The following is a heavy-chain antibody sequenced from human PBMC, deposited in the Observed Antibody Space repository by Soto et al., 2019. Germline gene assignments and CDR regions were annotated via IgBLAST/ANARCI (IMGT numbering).Heavy chain of an antibody. CDR2: IYYSGST. CDR1: GGSISSGDYY. J-gene: IGHJ6*02. Sequence: KPSETLSLTCTVSGGSISSGDYYWSWIRQPPGKGLEWIGYIYYSGSTYYNPSLKSRVTISVDTSKNQFSLKLSSVTAADTAVYYCARDHYVYDILTGYGYYYGMDVWGQGTTVTVSS. V-gene: IGHV4-30-4*01. D-gene: IGHD3-9*01. CDR3: ARDHYVYDILTGYGYYYGMDV.